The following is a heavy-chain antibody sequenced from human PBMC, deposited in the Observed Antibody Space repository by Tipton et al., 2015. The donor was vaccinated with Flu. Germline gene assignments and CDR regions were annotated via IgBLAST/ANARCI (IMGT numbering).Heavy chain of an antibody. Sequence: TLSLTCSVSGGSINSSYWSWIRQSPGKGLEWIGNIQYSGHTNYNPSLKSRVTTAVDTSKNQFSLQLSSVAAADTAVYYCARHVDRSWMLEFWGQGTLVTVSS. CDR1: GGSINSSY. V-gene: IGHV4-59*01. J-gene: IGHJ4*02. D-gene: IGHD3-10*01. CDR2: IQYSGHT. CDR3: ARHVDRSWMLEF.